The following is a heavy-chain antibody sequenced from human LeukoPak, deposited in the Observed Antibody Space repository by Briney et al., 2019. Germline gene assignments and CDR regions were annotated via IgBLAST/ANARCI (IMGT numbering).Heavy chain of an antibody. J-gene: IGHJ4*02. CDR2: INHSGST. V-gene: IGHV4-34*01. Sequence: SETLSLTCAVYGGSFSGYYWSWIRQPPGKGLEWIGEINHSGSTNYNPSLKSRVTISVDTSKNQFSLKLSSVTAADTAVYYRARAGYCSGGSCYPGALFDYWGQGTLVTVSS. CDR3: ARAGYCSGGSCYPGALFDY. D-gene: IGHD2-15*01. CDR1: GGSFSGYY.